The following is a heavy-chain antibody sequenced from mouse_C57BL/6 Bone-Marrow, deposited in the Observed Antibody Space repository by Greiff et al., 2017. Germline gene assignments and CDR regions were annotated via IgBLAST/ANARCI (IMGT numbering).Heavy chain of an antibody. J-gene: IGHJ1*03. CDR1: GYSITSGYY. Sequence: EVQRVESGPGLVKPSQSLSLTCSVTGYSITSGYYWNWIRQFPGNKLEWMGYISYDGSNNYNPSLKNRISITRDTSKNQFFLKLNSVTTEDTATYDCAREGGSSGYFDVWGTGTTVTVSS. CDR3: AREGGSSGYFDV. CDR2: ISYDGSN. V-gene: IGHV3-6*01. D-gene: IGHD1-1*01.